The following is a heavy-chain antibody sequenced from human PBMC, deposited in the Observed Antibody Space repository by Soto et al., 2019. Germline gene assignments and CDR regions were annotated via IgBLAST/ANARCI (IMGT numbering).Heavy chain of an antibody. V-gene: IGHV4-59*01. CDR1: GRSISSYY. J-gene: IGHJ6*01. D-gene: IGHD3-10*01. Sequence: SETLSLSCTLSGRSISSYYWSWIRQPPGKGLEWIGYIYYSGSTNYTPSLKSRVTISVDTSKNQFSLTLSTVTAAATAVYYCARDRHGSGSYYRRDYYYYGMDVWGQGTTVP. CDR3: ARDRHGSGSYYRRDYYYYGMDV. CDR2: IYYSGST.